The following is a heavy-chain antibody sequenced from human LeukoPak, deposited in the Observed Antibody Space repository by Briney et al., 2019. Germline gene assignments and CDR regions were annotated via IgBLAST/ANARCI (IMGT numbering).Heavy chain of an antibody. J-gene: IGHJ4*02. CDR3: ARHSGSGWQALGY. V-gene: IGHV1-18*04. CDR1: VYTFSNYG. D-gene: IGHD6-19*01. Sequence: GASVTVSCMASVYTFSNYGISWVRPAPGLGLEWMGWTSYNGNTNYAQKFQDRVTMTTDTSTTTAYMELRSLESDDTAVYYCARHSGSGWQALGYWGQGTLVTVSS. CDR2: TSYNGNT.